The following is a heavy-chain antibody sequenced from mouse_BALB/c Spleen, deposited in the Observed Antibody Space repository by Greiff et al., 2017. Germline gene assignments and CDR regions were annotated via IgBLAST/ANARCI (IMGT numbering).Heavy chain of an antibody. V-gene: IGHV1S126*01. CDR2: IDPSDSET. CDR1: GYSFTSYW. J-gene: IGHJ4*01. CDR3: ARGRNYGNDAMDY. Sequence: VQLQQSGPQLVRPGASVKISCKASGYSFTSYWMHWVKQRPGQGLEWIGMIDPSDSETRLNQKFKDKATLTVDKSSSTAYMQLSSPTSEDSAVYYCARGRNYGNDAMDYWGQGTSVTVSS. D-gene: IGHD2-1*01.